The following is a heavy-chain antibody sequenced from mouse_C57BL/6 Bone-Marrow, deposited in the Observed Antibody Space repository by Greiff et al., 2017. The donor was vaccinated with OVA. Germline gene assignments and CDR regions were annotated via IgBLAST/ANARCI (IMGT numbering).Heavy chain of an antibody. CDR2: IDPETGGT. CDR3: TRGIYYGTTGAY. Sequence: QVQLQQSGAELVRPGASVTLSCTASGYTFTDSEMHWVKQTPVHGLEWIGAIDPETGGTAYNQKFKGKAILTADKSSSTAYMELRSLTSEDSAVYYCTRGIYYGTTGAYWGQGTLVTVSA. V-gene: IGHV1-15*01. D-gene: IGHD2-1*01. J-gene: IGHJ3*01. CDR1: GYTFTDSE.